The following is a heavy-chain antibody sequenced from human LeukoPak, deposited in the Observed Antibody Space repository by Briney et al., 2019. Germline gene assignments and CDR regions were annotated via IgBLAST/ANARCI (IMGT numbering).Heavy chain of an antibody. CDR2: IEQYGSEK. J-gene: IGHJ5*02. V-gene: IGHV3-7*05. CDR3: ARGHGWFDP. CDR1: GFSFSDSW. Sequence: GGSLRLSCAASGFSFSDSWMTWVRQAPGKGLEWVADIEQYGSEKNYVDSVKGRFTISRDNAKNSLYLQMNILRAEDTAVYYCARGHGWFDPWGQGTLVTVSS.